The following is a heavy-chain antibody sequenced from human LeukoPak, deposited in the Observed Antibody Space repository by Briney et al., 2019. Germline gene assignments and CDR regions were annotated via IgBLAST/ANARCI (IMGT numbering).Heavy chain of an antibody. V-gene: IGHV4-31*03. D-gene: IGHD6-13*01. J-gene: IGHJ4*02. CDR3: ARDPTFGYSSS. Sequence: TASQTLSLTCTVSGGSISSGGYYWSWIRQHPGKGLGWIGYIYYSGSTYYNPSLKSRVTISVDTSKNQFSLKLSSVTAADTAVYYCARDPTFGYSSSWGQGTLVTVSS. CDR1: GGSISSGGYY. CDR2: IYYSGST.